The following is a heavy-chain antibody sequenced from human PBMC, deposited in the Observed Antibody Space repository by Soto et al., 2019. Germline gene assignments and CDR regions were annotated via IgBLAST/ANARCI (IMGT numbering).Heavy chain of an antibody. D-gene: IGHD3-16*01. J-gene: IGHJ2*01. CDR2: IYYRESA. V-gene: IGHV4-39*01. Sequence: SETLSLTCTVSGGSISSSSYYWGWIRQPPGKGLKWIGSIYYRESAYYNPSLKSRVTISVDTSKNQFSLKLSSVTAADTAVYYCARINGYLVLWGRGTLFPVP. CDR1: GGSISSSSYY. CDR3: ARINGYLVL.